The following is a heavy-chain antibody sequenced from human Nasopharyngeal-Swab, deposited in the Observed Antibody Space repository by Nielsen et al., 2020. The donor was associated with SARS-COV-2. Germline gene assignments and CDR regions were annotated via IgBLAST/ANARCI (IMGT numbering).Heavy chain of an antibody. Sequence: GGSLRLSCAASGFGFGAFAMSWVRQAPGKGLEWVSAAGGNDGSTFYADSVRGRFTISRDNSKNTLYLQMNSLRAEDTALYYCAKKYGTRGWYVGLDYWGQGTQVTVSS. D-gene: IGHD6-19*01. J-gene: IGHJ4*02. CDR3: AKKYGTRGWYVGLDY. CDR1: GFGFGAFA. CDR2: AGGNDGST. V-gene: IGHV3-23*01.